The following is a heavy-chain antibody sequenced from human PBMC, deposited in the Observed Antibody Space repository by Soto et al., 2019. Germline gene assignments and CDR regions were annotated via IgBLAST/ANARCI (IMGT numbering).Heavy chain of an antibody. CDR3: ARDFVGYSSSSSPSHQAIKNYYYYYGMDV. Sequence: SVKVSCKASGYTFTGYYMHWVRQAPGQGLEWMGWINPNSGGTNYAQKFQGWVTMTRDTSISTAYMELSRLRSDDTAVYYCARDFVGYSSSSSPSHQAIKNYYYYYGMDVWGQGTTVTVS. V-gene: IGHV1-2*04. CDR1: GYTFTGYY. D-gene: IGHD6-6*01. J-gene: IGHJ6*02. CDR2: INPNSGGT.